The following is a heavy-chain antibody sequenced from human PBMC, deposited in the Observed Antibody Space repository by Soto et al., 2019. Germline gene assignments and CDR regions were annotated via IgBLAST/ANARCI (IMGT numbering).Heavy chain of an antibody. V-gene: IGHV4-31*03. Sequence: QVQLQESGPGLVKPSQTLSLTCTVSGGSISCGGYYWSWIRQHPGKGLEWIGYIYYSGSTYYNPSLKSRVTISVDTSKNQFSLKLSSVTAADTAVYYCAREWAARHLFDYWGQGTLVTVSS. CDR3: AREWAARHLFDY. CDR1: GGSISCGGYY. J-gene: IGHJ4*02. D-gene: IGHD6-6*01. CDR2: IYYSGST.